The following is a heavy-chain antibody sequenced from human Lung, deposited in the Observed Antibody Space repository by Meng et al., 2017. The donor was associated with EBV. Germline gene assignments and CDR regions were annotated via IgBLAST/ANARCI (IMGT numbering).Heavy chain of an antibody. Sequence: QVQLQEAGPRMMKPSATLSLTYTVSGGSINSYYWHWIRQPAGKGLEWIGRFHTSGGTKYNPSLKSRVTMSVDMSKSQLSLNLNSVTAADTAVYYCAADPLLDDYGNSFDYWGQGTLVTVSS. D-gene: IGHD4-11*01. CDR1: GGSINSYY. J-gene: IGHJ4*02. CDR3: AADPLLDDYGNSFDY. V-gene: IGHV4-4*07. CDR2: FHTSGGT.